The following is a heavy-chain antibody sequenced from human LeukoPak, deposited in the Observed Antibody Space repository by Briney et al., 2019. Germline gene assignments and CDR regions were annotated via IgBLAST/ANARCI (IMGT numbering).Heavy chain of an antibody. D-gene: IGHD3-10*02. Sequence: GGSLRLSCAASGFTVSSYEMNWVRQAPGKGLEWVSYISSSGSTIYYADSVKGRFTISRDNAKNSLYLQMNSLRAEDTAVYYCAELGFTMIGGVWGKGTTVTISS. CDR1: GFTVSSYE. J-gene: IGHJ6*04. CDR3: AELGFTMIGGV. CDR2: ISSSGSTI. V-gene: IGHV3-48*03.